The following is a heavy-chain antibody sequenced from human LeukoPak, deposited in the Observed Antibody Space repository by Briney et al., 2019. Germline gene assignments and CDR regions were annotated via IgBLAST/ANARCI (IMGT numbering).Heavy chain of an antibody. J-gene: IGHJ4*02. CDR2: INSRGDIT. CDR3: AKVRQMQHFDY. CDR1: GFTFSGYD. Sequence: GGTLRLSRAASGFTFSGYDMSWVRQAPGKGLEWVSTINSRGDITYHADSVKGRFTISRDNSKKTLFLQMSSLRAGDTAVYYCAKVRQMQHFDYWGQGSLVTVSS. D-gene: IGHD1-1*01. V-gene: IGHV3-23*01.